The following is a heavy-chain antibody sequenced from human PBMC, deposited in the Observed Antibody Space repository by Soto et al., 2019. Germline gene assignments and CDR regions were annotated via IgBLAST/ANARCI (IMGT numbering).Heavy chain of an antibody. CDR3: ARDSPGFHSAFDC. J-gene: IGHJ4*02. Sequence: SQSLSLTCAIFGDSVSSNGAAWNWIRQSPSRGLEWLGRTYYRPRWYSDYAPSVKSRITVNPDTSQNQFSLQLNSVTPEDTAIYYWARDSPGFHSAFDCCGQGPLVT. CDR2: TYYRPRWYS. D-gene: IGHD4-4*01. CDR1: GDSVSSNGAA. V-gene: IGHV6-1*01.